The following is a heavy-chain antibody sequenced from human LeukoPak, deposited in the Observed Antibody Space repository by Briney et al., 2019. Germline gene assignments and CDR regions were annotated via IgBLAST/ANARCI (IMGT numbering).Heavy chain of an antibody. V-gene: IGHV4-38-2*02. CDR1: NYFISNGYF. J-gene: IGHJ6*03. Sequence: PSETLSLTCGVSNYFISNGYFWGWVRQPPGKGLEWIGRIHTTENTDYNPSLKSRVTMSVDMSTSQVSLTLTSVTAADTAVYYCAREGDYGDYSKSFYYMDVWGKGTTVTVSS. CDR2: IHTTENT. D-gene: IGHD4-17*01. CDR3: AREGDYGDYSKSFYYMDV.